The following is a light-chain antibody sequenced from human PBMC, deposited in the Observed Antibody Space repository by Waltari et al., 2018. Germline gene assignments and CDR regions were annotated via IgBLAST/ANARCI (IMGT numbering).Light chain of an antibody. Sequence: QSVLTQPPSVSAAPGQRVTISCSGGHSNIGNNYVSCYRQFPGTAPKLLIYEVRERPSGVPGRFSGSKSGPSATLDITGLQAGDGADYYCSPWDSRLSGSVFGGGTHLTVL. CDR3: SPWDSRLSGSV. CDR1: HSNIGNNY. CDR2: EVR. J-gene: IGLJ7*01. V-gene: IGLV1-51*02.